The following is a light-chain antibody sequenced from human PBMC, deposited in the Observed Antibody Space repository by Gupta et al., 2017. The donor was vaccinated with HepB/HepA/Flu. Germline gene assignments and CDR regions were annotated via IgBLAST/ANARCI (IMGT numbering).Light chain of an antibody. Sequence: QSALTQPAPVSGSPGQSITISCTGTSSDVGSNNLVSWFQHHPGKVPKLMIYEVSKRPSGVSNRFSASKSDNTASLTISGLQAEDEADYYCCSSAGTGSIYIFGGGTKLTVL. J-gene: IGLJ2*01. CDR1: SSDVGSNNL. CDR3: CSSAGTGSIYI. CDR2: EVS. V-gene: IGLV2-23*02.